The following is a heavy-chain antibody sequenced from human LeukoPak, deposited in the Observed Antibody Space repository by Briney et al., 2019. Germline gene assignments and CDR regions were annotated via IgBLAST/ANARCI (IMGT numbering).Heavy chain of an antibody. D-gene: IGHD6-13*01. CDR1: GYSISSGYY. V-gene: IGHV4-38-2*02. CDR2: IYHSGST. J-gene: IGHJ4*02. Sequence: KTSETLSLTCTVSGYSISSGYYWGWIRQPPGKGLEWIGSIYHSGSTYYNPSLKSRVTISVDTSKNQFSLKLSSVTAADTAVYYCARVGSSSWYSPFDYWGQGTLVTVSS. CDR3: ARVGSSSWYSPFDY.